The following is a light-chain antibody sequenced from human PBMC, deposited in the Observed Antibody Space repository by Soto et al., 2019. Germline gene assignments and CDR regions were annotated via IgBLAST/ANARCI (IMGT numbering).Light chain of an antibody. J-gene: IGLJ1*01. Sequence: QSVLTQPRSVSGSPGQSVTISCTGTSSDVGGYNYVSWYQQHPGKAPKLMIYDVSKRPSGVPDRFSGSKSGNTASLTISGLQAEDEDDYYCSSYTRSSISIFGTGTKVNVL. CDR2: DVS. V-gene: IGLV2-11*01. CDR1: SSDVGGYNY. CDR3: SSYTRSSISI.